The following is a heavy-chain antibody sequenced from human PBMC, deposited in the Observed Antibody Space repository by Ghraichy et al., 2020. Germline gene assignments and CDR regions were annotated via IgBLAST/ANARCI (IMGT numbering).Heavy chain of an antibody. D-gene: IGHD3-22*01. V-gene: IGHV3-11*06. CDR3: ARDDSSGSNFDY. J-gene: IGHJ4*02. CDR1: GFTFSDYY. Sequence: GEALNISCAASGFTFSDYYMSWIRQAPGKGLEWVSYISSSSSYTNYADSVKGRFTISRDNAKNSLYLQMNSLRAEDTAVYYCARDDSSGSNFDYWGQGTLVTVSS. CDR2: ISSSSSYT.